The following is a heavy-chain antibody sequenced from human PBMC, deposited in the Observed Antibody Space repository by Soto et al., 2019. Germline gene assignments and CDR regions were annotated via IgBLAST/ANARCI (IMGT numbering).Heavy chain of an antibody. D-gene: IGHD5-12*01. CDR2: ISGSGGST. Sequence: EVQLLESGGGLVQPGGSLRLSCAASGFTFSSYAMSWVRQAPGKGLEWVSAISGSGGSTYYADSVKGRFTISRDNSKNTLYLQMNSLRAEDTAVYYCAKTVGYSGYDYVNYYGMDVWGQGTTVTVSS. J-gene: IGHJ6*02. V-gene: IGHV3-23*01. CDR1: GFTFSSYA. CDR3: AKTVGYSGYDYVNYYGMDV.